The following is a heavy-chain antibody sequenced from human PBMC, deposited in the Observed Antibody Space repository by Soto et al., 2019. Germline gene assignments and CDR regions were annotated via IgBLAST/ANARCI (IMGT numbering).Heavy chain of an antibody. Sequence: ASVKVSCKASGYTFTGYYMHWVRQAPGQGLEWMGWINPNSGGTNYAQKFQGRVTMTRDTSISTAYMELSRLRSDDTAVYYCARARKRLVTIFGVVPPPTDYWGQGTLVTVSS. D-gene: IGHD3-3*01. J-gene: IGHJ4*02. CDR2: INPNSGGT. CDR3: ARARKRLVTIFGVVPPPTDY. V-gene: IGHV1-2*02. CDR1: GYTFTGYY.